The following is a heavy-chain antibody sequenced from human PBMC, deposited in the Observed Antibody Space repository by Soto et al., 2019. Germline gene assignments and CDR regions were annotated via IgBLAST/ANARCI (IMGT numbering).Heavy chain of an antibody. CDR3: ARDYARGWCQF. V-gene: IGHV3-23*01. CDR2: ISPNGQGI. J-gene: IGHJ4*02. D-gene: IGHD2-8*02. Sequence: EVKLLESGGGLVQPGGSLRLSCGVSGFTVTSNGVSWVRQAPGKGLEWVSAISPNGQGIWYADSVKGRFTISRDNPTNTVYLQMNRLRPEDTAVYYCARDYARGWCQFWGQGTLVTVSS. CDR1: GFTVTSNG.